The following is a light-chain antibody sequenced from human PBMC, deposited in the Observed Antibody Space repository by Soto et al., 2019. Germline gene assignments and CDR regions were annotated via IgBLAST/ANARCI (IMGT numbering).Light chain of an antibody. Sequence: QSALTQPASVSGSPGQSITISCTGTSSDLGTYDYVSWYQRHSGKAPQLIIYEVSYRPSGISNRFSGSKSGDTASLTISGLQAEDEADYYCTSYTSTSTLVFGGGTKLTVL. CDR2: EVS. CDR3: TSYTSTSTLV. V-gene: IGLV2-14*01. J-gene: IGLJ2*01. CDR1: SSDLGTYDY.